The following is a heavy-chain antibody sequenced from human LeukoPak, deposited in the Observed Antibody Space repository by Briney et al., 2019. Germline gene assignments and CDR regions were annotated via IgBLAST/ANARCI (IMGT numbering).Heavy chain of an antibody. Sequence: AGSLRISCAASGFTFSSYWMDWVRPAQGEGLVWVSHINGDGTNTNYADSVKGRFTITRDHAKSTLYLQMNSLRAEDTGVYYCARSAPFAASSPGTWGQGTLVTVSS. CDR2: INGDGTNT. V-gene: IGHV3-74*01. D-gene: IGHD1-14*01. J-gene: IGHJ5*02. CDR1: GFTFSSYW. CDR3: ARSAPFAASSPGT.